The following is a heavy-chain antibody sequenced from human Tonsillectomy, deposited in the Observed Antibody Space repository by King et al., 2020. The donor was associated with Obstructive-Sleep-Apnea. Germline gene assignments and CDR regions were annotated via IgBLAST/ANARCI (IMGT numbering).Heavy chain of an antibody. J-gene: IGHJ4*02. CDR2: TYYSGST. D-gene: IGHD3-22*01. Sequence: QLQESGPGLVKPSETLSLTCTVSGGSISSYYWSWIRQPPGKGLEWIGYTYYSGSTNYNPSLKSRVTISVDTSKNQFSLKLSSVTAADTAVYYCARYHYYDSSGYPFDYWGQGTLVTVSS. CDR1: GGSISSYY. V-gene: IGHV4-59*08. CDR3: ARYHYYDSSGYPFDY.